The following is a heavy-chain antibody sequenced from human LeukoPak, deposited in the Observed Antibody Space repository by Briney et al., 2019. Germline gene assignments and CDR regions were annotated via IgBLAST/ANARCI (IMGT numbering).Heavy chain of an antibody. J-gene: IGHJ4*02. CDR1: GFTFSSYS. V-gene: IGHV3-21*01. CDR2: ISSSSSYI. Sequence: NPGGSLRLSCAASGFTFSSYSMNWVRQAPGKGLEWVSSISSSSSYIYYADSVKGRFTISRDNAKNSLYLQMNSLRAEDTAVYYCARAGYCSSTSCYRPDYWGQGTLVTVSS. D-gene: IGHD2-2*01. CDR3: ARAGYCSSTSCYRPDY.